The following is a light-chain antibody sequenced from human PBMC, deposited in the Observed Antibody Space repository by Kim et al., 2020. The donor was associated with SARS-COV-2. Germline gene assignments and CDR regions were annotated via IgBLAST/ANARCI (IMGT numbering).Light chain of an antibody. CDR2: SNT. CDR1: SSNVGSNY. V-gene: IGLV1-47*02. Sequence: GQRVTMSLSGNSSNVGSNYIYGHQQLPGAAPRLLIYSNTQRPSGVPDRFSGSKSGTSASLAIDGLRSEDEADYYCATWDDNLSSVLFGGGTQLTVL. J-gene: IGLJ3*02. CDR3: ATWDDNLSSVL.